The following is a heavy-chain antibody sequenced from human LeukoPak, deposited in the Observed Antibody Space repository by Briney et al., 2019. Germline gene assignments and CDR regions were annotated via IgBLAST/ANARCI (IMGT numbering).Heavy chain of an antibody. CDR3: AKDKYSPFDY. D-gene: IGHD5-18*01. V-gene: IGHV3-30*02. J-gene: IGHJ4*02. Sequence: PGGSLRLSCAASGFTFSSYGMHWIRQAPGKGLEGVAFIRYDGSIKYYADSVKGRFTISRDNSKDTLYLQMNSLRAEDTAVYYCAKDKYSPFDYWGQGTLVTVSS. CDR2: IRYDGSIK. CDR1: GFTFSSYG.